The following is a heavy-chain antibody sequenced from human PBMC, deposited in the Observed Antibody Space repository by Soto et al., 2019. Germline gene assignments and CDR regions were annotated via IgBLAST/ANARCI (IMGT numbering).Heavy chain of an antibody. V-gene: IGHV3-7*05. CDR1: GFTFSNYW. CDR2: MKQAGSEK. J-gene: IGHJ4*02. CDR3: ARLITPRGLDS. Sequence: EVQLVESGGGLVQPGGSLRLSWAASGFTFSNYWMSWVRQAPAKGLVLVANMKQAGSEKDYVGPLKGRFTISRDNAKNSLYLQMNSLTSKDTAVYYCARLITPRGLDSWCQGTLVTVSS. D-gene: IGHD3-10*01.